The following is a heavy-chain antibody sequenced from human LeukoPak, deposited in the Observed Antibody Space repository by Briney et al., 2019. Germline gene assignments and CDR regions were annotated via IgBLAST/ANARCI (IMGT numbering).Heavy chain of an antibody. D-gene: IGHD3-3*01. CDR1: GYTFTSYA. J-gene: IGHJ6*03. Sequence: GASVKVSCKASGYTFTSYAMNWVRQAPGQGLEWMGWINTNTGNPTYAQGFTGRFVFSLDTSVSTAYLQISSLKAEDTAVYYCARGTYYDFWSGYYFGGGYYYYYMDVWGKGTTATVSS. CDR2: INTNTGNP. CDR3: ARGTYYDFWSGYYFGGGYYYYYMDV. V-gene: IGHV7-4-1*02.